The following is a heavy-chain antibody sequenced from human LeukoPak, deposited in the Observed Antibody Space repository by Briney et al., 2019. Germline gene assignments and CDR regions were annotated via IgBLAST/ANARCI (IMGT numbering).Heavy chain of an antibody. D-gene: IGHD2-21*01. CDR2: IYYSGST. V-gene: IGHV4-39*07. Sequence: PSETLSLTCTVSGGSISSSSYYWGWIRQPPGKGLEWIGSIYYSGSTYYNPSLKSRVTISVDTSKNQFSLKLSSVTAADTAVYYCARSGPHTLFPWYFDYWGQGTLVTVSS. CDR1: GGSISSSSYY. J-gene: IGHJ4*02. CDR3: ARSGPHTLFPWYFDY.